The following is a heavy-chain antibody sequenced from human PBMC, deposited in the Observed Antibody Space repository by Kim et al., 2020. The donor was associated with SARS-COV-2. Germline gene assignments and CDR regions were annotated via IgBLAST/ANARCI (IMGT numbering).Heavy chain of an antibody. CDR3: AKDANSQYCSSTSCEGAFDI. D-gene: IGHD2-2*01. J-gene: IGHJ3*02. Sequence: RFTISRDNSKNTLYLQMNSLRAEDTAVYYCAKDANSQYCSSTSCEGAFDIWGQGTMVTVSS. V-gene: IGHV3-23*01.